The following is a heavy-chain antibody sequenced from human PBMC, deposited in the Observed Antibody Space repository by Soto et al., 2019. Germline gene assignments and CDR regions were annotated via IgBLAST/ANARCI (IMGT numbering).Heavy chain of an antibody. D-gene: IGHD1-26*01. CDR3: ATGGNYGVDY. V-gene: IGHV1-46*01. Sequence: ASVKVSCKASGYTLTSYYLHWVRQAPGQGPEWMGIINPSGGITNDAQKFQDRVTMTSDTSTSTVYMELSSLRSEDTAVYYCATGGNYGVDYWGQGTLVTVSS. J-gene: IGHJ4*02. CDR1: GYTLTSYY. CDR2: INPSGGIT.